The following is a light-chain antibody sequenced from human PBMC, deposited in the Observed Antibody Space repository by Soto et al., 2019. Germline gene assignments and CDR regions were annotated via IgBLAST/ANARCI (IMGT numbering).Light chain of an antibody. CDR2: DVS. CDR3: SSYTSSSTFEV. J-gene: IGLJ2*01. CDR1: SSDVGGYNY. V-gene: IGLV2-14*01. Sequence: QPVLTQPASVSGSPGQSITISCTGTSSDVGGYNYVSWYQQHPGKAPKLMIYDVSNRPSGVSNRFSGSKSGNTASLTISGLQAEDEADYYCSSYTSSSTFEVFGGGTKLTVL.